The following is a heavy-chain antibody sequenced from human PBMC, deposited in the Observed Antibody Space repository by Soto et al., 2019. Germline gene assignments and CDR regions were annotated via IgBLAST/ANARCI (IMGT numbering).Heavy chain of an antibody. CDR3: AKRRGVGGHFDY. V-gene: IGHV3-23*01. Sequence: PGGSLRLSCAASGFTFSSYAMGWVRQGPGKGLEWVAVVSIGGSTTYAESVRGRFTISRDNSKNTLSLQMNSLTAEDTAVYFCAKRRGVGGHFDYWGQGALVTVSS. CDR1: GFTFSSYA. CDR2: VSIGGST. J-gene: IGHJ4*02. D-gene: IGHD2-8*02.